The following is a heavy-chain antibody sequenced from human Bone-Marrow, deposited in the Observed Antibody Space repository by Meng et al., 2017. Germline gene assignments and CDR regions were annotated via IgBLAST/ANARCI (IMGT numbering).Heavy chain of an antibody. J-gene: IGHJ2*01. CDR1: DGSISSSAPYY. D-gene: IGHD5/OR15-5a*01. CDR2: IFYRGNT. V-gene: IGHV4-30-4*01. CDR3: ARYKMFYDHWYFDL. Sequence: QVQLQESGPGLVKPAQTLSLTCTVSDGSISSSAPYYWSWIRQPPGKGLEWIGYIFYRGNTYYNPSLTSRVTISVDTSQNQFSLRLISVTAADTALYYCARYKMFYDHWYFDLWGRGTLVTVSS.